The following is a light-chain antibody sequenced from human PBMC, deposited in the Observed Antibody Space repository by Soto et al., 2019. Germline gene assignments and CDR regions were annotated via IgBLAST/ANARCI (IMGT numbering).Light chain of an antibody. J-gene: IGLJ1*01. CDR1: SNDFGGYNY. CDR2: DDS. Sequence: QSALTQPASVSGSPGQSITISCAGISNDFGGYNYVSWYQQHPGRVPKLLIYDDSNRPSGVSNRFSGSKSGITASLTISGLQAEDEADYYCASYTYTSPYVFGIGTKLTVL. CDR3: ASYTYTSPYV. V-gene: IGLV2-14*03.